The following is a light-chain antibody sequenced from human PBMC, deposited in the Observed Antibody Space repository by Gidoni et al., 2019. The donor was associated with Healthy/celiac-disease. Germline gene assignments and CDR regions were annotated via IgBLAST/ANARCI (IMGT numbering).Light chain of an antibody. J-gene: IGKJ2*01. CDR3: HQYDNLPYT. CDR1: QDISNY. V-gene: IGKV1-33*01. CDR2: DAS. Sequence: DIQMTQSPSSLSASVGDRVTITCQASQDISNYLNWYQQKPGKAPKLLIYDASNLETGVPSRFSGSGSGTDFTFTISSLQPEDIATYYCHQYDNLPYTFGQGTKLESK.